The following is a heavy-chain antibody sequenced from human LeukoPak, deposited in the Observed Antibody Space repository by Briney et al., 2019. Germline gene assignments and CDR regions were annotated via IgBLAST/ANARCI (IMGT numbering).Heavy chain of an antibody. CDR3: AKGWSQLLISWFDP. V-gene: IGHV3-23*01. CDR1: GFSFSSYA. D-gene: IGHD2-2*01. J-gene: IGHJ5*02. CDR2: ISGSGGST. Sequence: GGSLRLSCAASGFSFSSYAMSWVRQAPGKGLEWVSAISGSGGSTYYADSVKGRFTISRDNSKNTLYLQMNSLRAEDTAVYYCAKGWSQLLISWFDPWGQGTLVTVSS.